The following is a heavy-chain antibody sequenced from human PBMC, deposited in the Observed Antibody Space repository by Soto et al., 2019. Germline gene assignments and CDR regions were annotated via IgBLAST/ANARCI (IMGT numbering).Heavy chain of an antibody. Sequence: QVQLVESGGGVVQPGTSLRLSCEASGFAFNKFGMHWVRQAPGKGLEWVAFISYDGSYQYYADSVKGRLTITRDNSMNTLNMPLNSLRREDTAGYYCAKGGELGGVLGDHGGQGTLVTVSS. CDR3: AKGGELGGVLGDH. V-gene: IGHV3-30*18. D-gene: IGHD1-26*01. J-gene: IGHJ5*02. CDR2: ISYDGSYQ. CDR1: GFAFNKFG.